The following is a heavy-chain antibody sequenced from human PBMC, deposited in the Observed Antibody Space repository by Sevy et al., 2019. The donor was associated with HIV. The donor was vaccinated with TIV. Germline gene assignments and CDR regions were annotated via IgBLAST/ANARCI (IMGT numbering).Heavy chain of an antibody. Sequence: GGSLRLSCTASGFTFGDYCVSWFRQAPGKGLEWVGAIRDRAYGGTTEYAASVKGRFSISRDDSRGISYLQMDGLNTEDTAVYYCTREGVTMVRGIYTGFDIWGQGTLVTVSS. V-gene: IGHV3-49*03. CDR1: GFTFGDYC. J-gene: IGHJ3*02. D-gene: IGHD3-10*01. CDR3: TREGVTMVRGIYTGFDI. CDR2: IRDRAYGGTT.